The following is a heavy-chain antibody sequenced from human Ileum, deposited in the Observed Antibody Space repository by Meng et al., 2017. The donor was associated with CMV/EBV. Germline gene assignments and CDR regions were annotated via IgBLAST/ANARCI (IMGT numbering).Heavy chain of an antibody. CDR1: GASISSGDYY. CDR3: ARTQDCHSNNCYTGFAP. Sequence: SETLSLTCTVSGASISSGDYYWSWIRQPPGKGLEWIGFIYYNGRTYQNPSLKSRVSISVDTSKNQFSLRLSSVTAADTAVYYCARTQDCHSNNCYTGFAPWGQGNLVNGAS. CDR2: IYYNGRT. V-gene: IGHV4-30-4*08. D-gene: IGHD2-2*02. J-gene: IGHJ5*02.